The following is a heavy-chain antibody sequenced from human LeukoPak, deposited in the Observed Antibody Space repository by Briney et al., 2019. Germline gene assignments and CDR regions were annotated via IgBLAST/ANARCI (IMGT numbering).Heavy chain of an antibody. CDR2: ISYDGSKK. J-gene: IGHJ4*02. CDR3: ARAEGYGGELDS. CDR1: GFSLSSYA. Sequence: GGSLRLSCAASGFSLSSYAIHWVRQAPGKGLEWVAIISYDGSKKYYADSVKGRFTISRDNSKNTLYLQMNSLRTEDTAVYYCARAEGYGGELDSWGQGTLVTVSS. D-gene: IGHD4-23*01. V-gene: IGHV3-30*04.